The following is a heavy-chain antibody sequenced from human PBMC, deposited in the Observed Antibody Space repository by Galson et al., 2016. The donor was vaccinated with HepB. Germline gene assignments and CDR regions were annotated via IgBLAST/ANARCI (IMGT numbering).Heavy chain of an antibody. D-gene: IGHD4-23*01. CDR1: GFTFSRYW. CDR3: ARDVNGGYFDS. Sequence: SLRLSCAASGFTFSRYWMSWVRLAPGKGLEWVGQINEDESEKYYLDSMKGRFTISGDNPKNSLYLQMNNLRAEDTAVYYCARDVNGGYFDSWGQGTLVTVFS. V-gene: IGHV3-7*03. CDR2: INEDESEK. J-gene: IGHJ4*02.